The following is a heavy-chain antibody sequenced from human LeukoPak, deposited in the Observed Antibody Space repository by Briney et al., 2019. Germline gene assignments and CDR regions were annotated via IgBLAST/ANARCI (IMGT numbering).Heavy chain of an antibody. Sequence: GGSLRLSCAASGLTFSNYAMSWVRQAPAKGLEWVSSIHGNGGGAYYADSVKGRFTISRDDPMSTLYLQMTSLRAEDPAMYFCAKDHIAGNGVWDAFDIWGQGTVVTVTS. CDR2: IHGNGGGA. D-gene: IGHD2-8*01. CDR1: GLTFSNYA. V-gene: IGHV3-23*01. CDR3: AKDHIAGNGVWDAFDI. J-gene: IGHJ3*02.